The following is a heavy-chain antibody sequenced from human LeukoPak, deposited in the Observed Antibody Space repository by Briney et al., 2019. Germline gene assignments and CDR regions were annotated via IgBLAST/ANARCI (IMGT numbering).Heavy chain of an antibody. CDR3: ARAPTPIIAVAGSFDY. J-gene: IGHJ4*02. CDR1: GDSVSNNSAA. Sequence: SQTLSLTCAISGDSVSNNSAAWNWIRQSPPRGLEWLGRTYYRSKWYNDYAVSVRSRITINPDTSKNQFSLQVNSVTPEDTAVYYCARAPTPIIAVAGSFDYWGQGTLVTVSS. D-gene: IGHD6-19*01. V-gene: IGHV6-1*01. CDR2: TYYRSKWYN.